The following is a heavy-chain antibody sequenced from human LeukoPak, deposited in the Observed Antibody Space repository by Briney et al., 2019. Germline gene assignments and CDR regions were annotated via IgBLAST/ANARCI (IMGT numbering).Heavy chain of an antibody. V-gene: IGHV4-59*12. CDR1: GDSISGFY. CDR2: THYSGTT. Sequence: PPETLSLTCSVSGDSISGFYWNWIRQSPEKGLEWIAVTHYSGTTNYNPSLKSRVTISIDTSRQQFFLKLSSVTAADTAVYYCVLAPNSNWFDFWGQGTRVTVSS. CDR3: VLAPNSNWFDF. J-gene: IGHJ5*01. D-gene: IGHD2-8*01.